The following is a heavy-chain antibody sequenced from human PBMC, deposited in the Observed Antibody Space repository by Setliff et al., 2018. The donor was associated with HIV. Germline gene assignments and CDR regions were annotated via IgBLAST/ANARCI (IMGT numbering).Heavy chain of an antibody. CDR1: GFTFSNYN. CDR2: ITSTGINI. CDR3: LGGSSAAFDI. Sequence: GESLKISCAASGFTFSNYNMNWVRQAPGKGLEWISFITSTGINIYYTDSVKGRFTVSRDNARNSLYLQMDSLRVEDTAVYYCLGGSSAAFDIWGQGTMVTVSS. J-gene: IGHJ3*02. V-gene: IGHV3-48*01. D-gene: IGHD1-26*01.